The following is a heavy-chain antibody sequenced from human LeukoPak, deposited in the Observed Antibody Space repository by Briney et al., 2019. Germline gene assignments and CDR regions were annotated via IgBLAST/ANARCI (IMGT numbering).Heavy chain of an antibody. CDR3: ARDTHNCGGECSPIFAN. Sequence: PGGSLRLSCTASGFSFSISWMHWVRQAPGKGLVWVSRLGHDETYTSYADSVKGRFTISRDTGKNTLYLQMSSLRAEDTAIYYCARDTHNCGGECSPIFANWGQGTLVSVSS. V-gene: IGHV3-74*01. J-gene: IGHJ4*02. CDR2: LGHDETYT. CDR1: GFSFSISW. D-gene: IGHD2-21*01.